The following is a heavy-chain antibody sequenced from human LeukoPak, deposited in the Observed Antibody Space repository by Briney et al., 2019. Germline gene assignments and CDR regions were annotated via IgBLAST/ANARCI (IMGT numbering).Heavy chain of an antibody. D-gene: IGHD6-6*01. CDR1: GYTFTSYG. J-gene: IGHJ6*03. CDR3: ARASIAARPDNYMDV. CDR2: ISAYNGNT. Sequence: ASVKVSCKASGYTFTSYGISWVRQASGQGLEWMGWISAYNGNTNYAQKLQGRVTMTTDTSTSTAYMELRSLRSDDTAVYYCARASIAARPDNYMDVWGKGTTVTVSS. V-gene: IGHV1-18*01.